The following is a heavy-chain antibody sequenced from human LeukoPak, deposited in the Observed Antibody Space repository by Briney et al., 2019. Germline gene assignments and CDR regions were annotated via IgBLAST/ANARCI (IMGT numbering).Heavy chain of an antibody. D-gene: IGHD4-17*01. J-gene: IGHJ6*03. CDR2: TYNSYT. CDR1: GDTFIRYG. CDR3: AGVMSTVTSGYYNYMDV. V-gene: IGHV1-18*01. Sequence: ASVKVSCKASGDTFIRYGISWVRQAPGQGLEWMGWTYNSYTHYAQTLRDRLTMTTDTSTSTSYMELRSLRSDDTAVYYCAGVMSTVTSGYYNYMDVWGKGTTVTVSS.